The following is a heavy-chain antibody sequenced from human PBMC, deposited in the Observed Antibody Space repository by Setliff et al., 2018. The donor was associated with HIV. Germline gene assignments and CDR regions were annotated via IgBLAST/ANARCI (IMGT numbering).Heavy chain of an antibody. V-gene: IGHV3-30*02. Sequence: GGSLRLSCAASGFTFSSDGMHWVRQAPGKGLEWVGFIRNDGSTTDYADSVKGRFTISRDNSKNTLYLQMNSLRAEDTAVYYCAKDVCSGAYCYAYYYYGMDVWGQGTMVTVS. CDR1: GFTFSSDG. CDR2: IRNDGSTT. D-gene: IGHD2-15*01. CDR3: AKDVCSGAYCYAYYYYGMDV. J-gene: IGHJ6*02.